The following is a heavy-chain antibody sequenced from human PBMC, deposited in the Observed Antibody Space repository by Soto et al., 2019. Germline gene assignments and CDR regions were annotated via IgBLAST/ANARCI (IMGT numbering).Heavy chain of an antibody. J-gene: IGHJ3*01. V-gene: IGHV4-34*01. CDR3: ARPQRGDDVKNAFDL. CDR1: GASLSDNY. Sequence: SETLSLTCAVYGASLSDNYCNWLRQPPGKGLEWIGEINHSGNTNYNPSLRSRVTISIDTSKNQLSLNLRSVSAADTAVYYCARPQRGDDVKNAFDLWGQGTMVTVSS. CDR2: INHSGNT. D-gene: IGHD2-21*02.